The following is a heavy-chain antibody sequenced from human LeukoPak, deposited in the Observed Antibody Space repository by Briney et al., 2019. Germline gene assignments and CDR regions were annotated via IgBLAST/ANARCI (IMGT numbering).Heavy chain of an antibody. D-gene: IGHD7-27*01. CDR1: GFTFSIYW. J-gene: IGHJ4*02. CDR2: IKQDGSEK. CDR3: GRFTRSGDSVY. V-gene: IGHV3-7*04. Sequence: GGSLRLSCAASGFTFSIYWMRCVRQAPGKGLEWVANIKQDGSEKQYVDSVKGRFAISRDNAENSLYLQMNSLKAEDTAVYYCGRFTRSGDSVYWGQGTLVTVSS.